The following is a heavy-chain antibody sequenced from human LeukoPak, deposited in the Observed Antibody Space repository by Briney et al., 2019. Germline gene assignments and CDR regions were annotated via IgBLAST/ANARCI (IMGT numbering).Heavy chain of an antibody. J-gene: IGHJ3*02. CDR3: ATEIGAYVRGVTDDAFDI. CDR2: FDPEDGET. V-gene: IGHV1-24*01. CDR1: GYTLTELS. D-gene: IGHD3-10*01. Sequence: ASVKVSCKVSGYTLTELSMHWVRQAPGKGLEWMGGFDPEDGETIYAQKFQGRVTMTEDTSTDTAYMELSSLRSEDTAVYYCATEIGAYVRGVTDDAFDIWGQGTMVTVSS.